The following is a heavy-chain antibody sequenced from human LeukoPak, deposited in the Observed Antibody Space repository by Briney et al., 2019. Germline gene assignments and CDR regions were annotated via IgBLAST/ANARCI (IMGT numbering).Heavy chain of an antibody. CDR2: ISGPGSST. CDR1: GITFSNYA. V-gene: IGHV3-23*01. CDR3: AKPSRDFDSSGYSHFDY. Sequence: GGSLRLSCAASGITFSNYAMSWVRQAPGKGLEWVSTISGPGSSTYSADSVKGRFTISRDNSKNTLYLQMHSLRAEDTAIYYCAKPSRDFDSSGYSHFDYWGQGTLVTVSS. D-gene: IGHD3-22*01. J-gene: IGHJ4*02.